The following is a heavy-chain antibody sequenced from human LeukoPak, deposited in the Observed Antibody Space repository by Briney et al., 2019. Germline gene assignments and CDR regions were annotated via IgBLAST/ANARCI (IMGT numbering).Heavy chain of an antibody. Sequence: SQTLSLTCTVSGGSISSGGYYWSWIRQHPGKGLEWIGYIYYSGSTYYNPSLKSRVTISVDTSKNQFSLKLSSVTAADTAVYYCARSAPVGSGRIGQPRTPFDYWSQGTLVTVSS. D-gene: IGHD6-19*01. V-gene: IGHV4-31*03. CDR1: GGSISSGGYY. CDR3: ARSAPVGSGRIGQPRTPFDY. CDR2: IYYSGST. J-gene: IGHJ4*02.